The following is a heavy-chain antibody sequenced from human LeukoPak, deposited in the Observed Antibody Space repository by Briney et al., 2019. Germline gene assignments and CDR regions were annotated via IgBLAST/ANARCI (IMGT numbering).Heavy chain of an antibody. CDR3: AKLDNNWPTKLDY. CDR2: IGGSGGST. Sequence: GGSLRLSCAASGFTFSSYAMSWVRQAPGKGLEWVSAIGGSGGSTYYADSVKGRFTISRDNSKNTLYLQMNSLRAEGTAVYYCAKLDNNWPTKLDYWGQGTLVTVSS. CDR1: GFTFSSYA. V-gene: IGHV3-23*01. J-gene: IGHJ4*02. D-gene: IGHD1-20*01.